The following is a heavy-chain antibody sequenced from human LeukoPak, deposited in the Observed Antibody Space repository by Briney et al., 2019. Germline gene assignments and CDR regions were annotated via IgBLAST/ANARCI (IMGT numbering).Heavy chain of an antibody. Sequence: NPSETLSLTCTVSGGSISSYYWSWIRQPPGKGLEWIGYIYYSGSTNYNPSLKSRVTISVDMSKTQFSMKLSSVTAADTAVYYCASALWFGELELDPWGQGTLVTVSS. J-gene: IGHJ5*02. D-gene: IGHD3-10*01. V-gene: IGHV4-59*08. CDR1: GGSISSYY. CDR2: IYYSGST. CDR3: ASALWFGELELDP.